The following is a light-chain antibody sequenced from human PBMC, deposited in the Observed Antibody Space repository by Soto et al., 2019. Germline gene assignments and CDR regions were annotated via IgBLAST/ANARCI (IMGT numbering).Light chain of an antibody. J-gene: IGLJ1*01. V-gene: IGLV2-14*03. Sequence: QSVLTQPASVSGSPGQSITVSCTGTSSDIGRYDYVSWYQQHPGKVPKRLIYDVTNRPSGGSNRFSGSKSGNTASLTISGLQAEDEADYYCASFTTAYTHVFGTGTKVTVL. CDR2: DVT. CDR3: ASFTTAYTHV. CDR1: SSDIGRYDY.